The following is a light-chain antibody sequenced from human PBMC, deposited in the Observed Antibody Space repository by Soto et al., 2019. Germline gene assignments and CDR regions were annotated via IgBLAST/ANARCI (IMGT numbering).Light chain of an antibody. CDR3: RQYGSSLWT. Sequence: EIVLTQSPGTLSLSPGERATLSCRASQTISSSYFGWYQQKPGQAPRLLIYGASGRATGIPDRFSGSGSGTDFTLTISRLEPEDFAVYYCRQYGSSLWTFGQGTKVEIK. V-gene: IGKV3-20*01. CDR2: GAS. J-gene: IGKJ1*01. CDR1: QTISSSY.